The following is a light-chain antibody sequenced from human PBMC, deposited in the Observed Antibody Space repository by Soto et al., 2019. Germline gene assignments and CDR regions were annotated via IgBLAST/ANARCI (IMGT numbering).Light chain of an antibody. CDR3: QQYNRYFKS. J-gene: IGKJ1*01. CDR1: ENINMW. Sequence: IQMTQSPSTLSASVSERVTIXWRASENINMWLAWYQQKPGQAPRLLIQRASRVERGVPSRFSGSGSDTEFTLTISSLQPDDFATYYCQQYNRYFKSFGQGTKVDIK. V-gene: IGKV1-5*03. CDR2: RAS.